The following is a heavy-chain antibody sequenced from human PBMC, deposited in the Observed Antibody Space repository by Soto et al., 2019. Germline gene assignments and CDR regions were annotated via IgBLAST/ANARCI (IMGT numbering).Heavy chain of an antibody. J-gene: IGHJ6*02. Sequence: ASVKVSCKASGYTFTSYGISWVRQAPGQGLEWMGWISAYNGNTNYAQKLQGRVTMTTDTSTSTAYTELRSLRSDDTAVYYCARELGDILTGYRPSYYYYGMDVWGQGTTVTVSS. CDR1: GYTFTSYG. V-gene: IGHV1-18*01. D-gene: IGHD3-9*01. CDR2: ISAYNGNT. CDR3: ARELGDILTGYRPSYYYYGMDV.